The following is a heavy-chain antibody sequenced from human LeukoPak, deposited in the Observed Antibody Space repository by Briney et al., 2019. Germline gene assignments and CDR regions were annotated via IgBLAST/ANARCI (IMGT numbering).Heavy chain of an antibody. Sequence: GGSLRLSCAASGFTFSSYSMNWVRQAPGKGLEWVSSISSSSSYIYYADSVKGRFTISRDNAKNSLYLQMNSLRAEDTAVYYCARVPSSGWFPLDYWGQGTLVTVFS. CDR2: ISSSSSYI. D-gene: IGHD6-19*01. V-gene: IGHV3-21*01. J-gene: IGHJ4*02. CDR3: ARVPSSGWFPLDY. CDR1: GFTFSSYS.